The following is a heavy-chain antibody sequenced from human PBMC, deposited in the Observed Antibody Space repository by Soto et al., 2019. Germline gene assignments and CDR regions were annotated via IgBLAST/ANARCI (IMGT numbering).Heavy chain of an antibody. CDR1: GYTFTGYY. D-gene: IGHD5-12*01. CDR3: AKANSGDDDEFDY. V-gene: IGHV1-2*02. Sequence: GASVKVSCKASGYTFTGYYMHWVRQAPGQGLEWMGWINPKSGGTDYAQKFQGRVTMTRGTSSSSAYMELRSLRSDDTAVYYCAKANSGDDDEFDYWGQGTQVTVSS. CDR2: INPKSGGT. J-gene: IGHJ4*02.